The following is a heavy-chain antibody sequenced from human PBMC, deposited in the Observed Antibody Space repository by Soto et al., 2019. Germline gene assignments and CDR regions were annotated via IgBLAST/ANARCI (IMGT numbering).Heavy chain of an antibody. D-gene: IGHD7-27*01. V-gene: IGHV2-5*02. Sequence: QITLKESGPTLVNPTQPLTLTCTFSGFSLSTSGVGVGWIRQPPGKALEWLALIYWDDDKRYSPSLKSRLTINKDTSKTQVVLTMTNMHPVDTATYYCAHKQNWGPGNYYGMDVWGQGTTVTVSS. J-gene: IGHJ6*02. CDR2: IYWDDDK. CDR1: GFSLSTSGVG. CDR3: AHKQNWGPGNYYGMDV.